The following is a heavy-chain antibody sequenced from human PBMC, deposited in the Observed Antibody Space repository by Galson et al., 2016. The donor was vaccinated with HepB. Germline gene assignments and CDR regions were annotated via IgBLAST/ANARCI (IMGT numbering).Heavy chain of an antibody. CDR1: GYRLIELP. V-gene: IGHV1-24*01. CDR3: ATDSSATLSEVGLNY. D-gene: IGHD2-2*01. CDR2: FDPEVRET. J-gene: IGHJ4*02. Sequence: SVKVSCKVSGYRLIELPIHWVRQAPGKGLEWMGGFDPEVRETIFAQKFQGRVTVTEDTSTDTAYMDLSSLRSDDTAVYYCATDSSATLSEVGLNYWGQGTLVTVSS.